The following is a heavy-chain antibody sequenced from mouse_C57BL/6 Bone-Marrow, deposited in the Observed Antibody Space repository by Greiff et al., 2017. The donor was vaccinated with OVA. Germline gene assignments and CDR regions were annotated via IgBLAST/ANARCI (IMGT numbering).Heavy chain of an antibody. V-gene: IGHV5-4*01. CDR1: GFTFSSYA. Sequence: EVMLVESGGGLVKPGGSLKLSCAASGFTFSSYAMSWVRQTPEKRLAWVATISDGGGYTYYPDNVQGRFTISRDNAKNTLYLQMSHLKSEDTAMYYCARDAALRDWFAYWGQGTLVTVSA. CDR2: ISDGGGYT. D-gene: IGHD1-1*01. J-gene: IGHJ3*01. CDR3: ARDAALRDWFAY.